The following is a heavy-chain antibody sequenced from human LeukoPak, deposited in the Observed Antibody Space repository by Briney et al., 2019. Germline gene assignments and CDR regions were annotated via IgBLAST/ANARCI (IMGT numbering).Heavy chain of an antibody. V-gene: IGHV3-23*01. D-gene: IGHD2-2*02. CDR3: AKDRADIVVVPAAILGY. CDR1: GFTLSSYA. Sequence: GGSLRLSCAASGFTLSSYAMSWVRQAPGKGLEWVSAISGSGGSTYYADSVKGRFTISRDNSKNTLYLQMNSLRAEDTAVYYCAKDRADIVVVPAAILGYWGQGTLVTVSS. CDR2: ISGSGGST. J-gene: IGHJ4*02.